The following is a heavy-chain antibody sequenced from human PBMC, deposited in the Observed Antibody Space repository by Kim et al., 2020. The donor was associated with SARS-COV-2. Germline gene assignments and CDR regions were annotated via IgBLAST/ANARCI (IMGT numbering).Heavy chain of an antibody. D-gene: IGHD4-17*01. CDR2: MNPNSGNT. J-gene: IGHJ6*02. V-gene: IGHV1-8*01. CDR1: GYTFTSYD. Sequence: ASVKVSCKASGYTFTSYDINWVRQATGQGLEWMGWMNPNSGNTGYAQKFQGRVTMTRNTSISTAYMELSSLRSEDTAVYYCARAESDYGDYYYYGMDVWGQGTTVTVSS. CDR3: ARAESDYGDYYYYGMDV.